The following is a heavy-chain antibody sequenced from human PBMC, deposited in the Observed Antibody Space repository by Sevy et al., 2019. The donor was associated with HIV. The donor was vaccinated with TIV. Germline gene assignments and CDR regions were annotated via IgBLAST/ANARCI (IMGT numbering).Heavy chain of an antibody. CDR3: ARDAAGPIAAAGTAYGMDV. D-gene: IGHD6-13*01. Sequence: GESLKISCAASGFTFSDYYMSWIRQAPGKGLEWVSYISSSGSTIYYADSVKGRFTISRDNAKNSPYLQMNGLRAEDTAVYYCARDAAGPIAAAGTAYGMDVWGQGTTVTV. CDR1: GFTFSDYY. J-gene: IGHJ6*02. V-gene: IGHV3-11*01. CDR2: ISSSGSTI.